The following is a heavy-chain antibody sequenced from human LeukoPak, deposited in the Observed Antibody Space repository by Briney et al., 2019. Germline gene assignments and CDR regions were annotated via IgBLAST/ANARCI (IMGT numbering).Heavy chain of an antibody. J-gene: IGHJ2*01. D-gene: IGHD3-22*01. Sequence: SETLSLTCIVSGGSISSGGYYWSWIRQHPGRGLEWIGYIYYSVSTYYNPSLKSRVTISVDTSKNQFSLKLSSVTAADTAVYYCARDGFYDSSGSIWYFDLWGRGTLVTVSS. CDR2: IYYSVST. CDR1: GGSISSGGYY. CDR3: ARDGFYDSSGSIWYFDL. V-gene: IGHV4-31*03.